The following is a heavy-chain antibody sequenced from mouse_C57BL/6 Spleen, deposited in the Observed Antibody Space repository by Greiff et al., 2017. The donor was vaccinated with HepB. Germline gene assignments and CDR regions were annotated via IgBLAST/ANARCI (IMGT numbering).Heavy chain of an antibody. V-gene: IGHV1-26*01. CDR3: AGFTVVVHYYAMDY. CDR1: GYTFTDYY. J-gene: IGHJ4*01. Sequence: EVQLQQSGPELVKPGASVKISCKASGYTFTDYYMNWVKQSHGKSLEWIGDINPNNGGTSYNQKFKGKATLTVDKSSSTAYMELRSLTSEDSAVYYCAGFTVVVHYYAMDYWGQGTSVTVSS. D-gene: IGHD1-1*01. CDR2: INPNNGGT.